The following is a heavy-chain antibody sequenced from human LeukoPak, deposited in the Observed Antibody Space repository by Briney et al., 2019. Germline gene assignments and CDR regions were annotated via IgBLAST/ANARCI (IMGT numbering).Heavy chain of an antibody. CDR1: GFTFSSYA. CDR3: TTATVTRSAFDI. V-gene: IGHV3-30*04. CDR2: MSYVGSNK. Sequence: GGSLRLSCAASGFTFSSYAMHWVRQAPGKGLEWVAVMSYVGSNKYYADSVKGRLTISRDNSKNTLYLQMNSLKTEDTAVYYCTTATVTRSAFDIWGQGTMVTVSS. D-gene: IGHD4-17*01. J-gene: IGHJ3*02.